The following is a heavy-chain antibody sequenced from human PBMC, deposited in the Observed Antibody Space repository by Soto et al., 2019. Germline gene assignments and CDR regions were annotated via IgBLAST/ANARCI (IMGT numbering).Heavy chain of an antibody. J-gene: IGHJ4*02. V-gene: IGHV5-51*01. CDR3: ARGENSGWSIPPYYFEL. D-gene: IGHD6-19*01. CDR1: GYTFTSYW. CDR2: IYPGTFAA. Sequence: GESLKISCKVSGYTFTSYWIGWVRQMPGKGLEYMGIIYPGTFAARYSPSFHGQVTFSVDRYISTAYLQWNSLKSSDTAIYYCARGENSGWSIPPYYFELWGQGTLVTVSS.